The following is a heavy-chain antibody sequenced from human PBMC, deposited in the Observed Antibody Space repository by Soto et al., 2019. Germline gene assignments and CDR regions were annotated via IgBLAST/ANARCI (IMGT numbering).Heavy chain of an antibody. V-gene: IGHV1-18*04. J-gene: IGHJ5*02. CDR2: ISAYNGNT. Sequence: QVQLVQSGAEVKKPGASVKVSCKASGYTFTSYGISWVRQAPGQGLEWMGWISAYNGNTDYAQKLQGRVTMTTDTSTSTAYMELRSLRSDDTAVYYCARNSEIVVARDNWFDPWGQGTLVTVSS. CDR1: GYTFTSYG. D-gene: IGHD3-22*01. CDR3: ARNSEIVVARDNWFDP.